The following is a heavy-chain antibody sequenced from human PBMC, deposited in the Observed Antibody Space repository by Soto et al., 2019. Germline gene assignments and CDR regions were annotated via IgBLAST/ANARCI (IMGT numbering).Heavy chain of an antibody. CDR2: ISSSSSYI. CDR3: ARAYSGYDIRGDFDY. Sequence: GGSLRLSCAASGFTFSSYSMNWVRQAPGKGLEWVSSISSSSSYIYYADSVKGRFTISRDNAKNSLYLQMNSLRAEDTAVYYCARAYSGYDIRGDFDYWGQGTLVTVSS. D-gene: IGHD5-12*01. CDR1: GFTFSSYS. J-gene: IGHJ4*02. V-gene: IGHV3-21*01.